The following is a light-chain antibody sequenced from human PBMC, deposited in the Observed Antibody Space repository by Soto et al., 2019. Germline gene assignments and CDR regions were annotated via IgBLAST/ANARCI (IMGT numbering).Light chain of an antibody. J-gene: IGLJ3*02. Sequence: QAVVTQGPSFSVSPGRTVTLTCGLSSGSVSTSYYPSWYQLTPGQAPRTLIYSTNTRSSGVPNRFSGSILENKAALTITGAQADDECDYYCVLYMGTGISVFGGGTKLTVL. CDR2: STN. CDR1: SGSVSTSYY. CDR3: VLYMGTGISV. V-gene: IGLV8-61*01.